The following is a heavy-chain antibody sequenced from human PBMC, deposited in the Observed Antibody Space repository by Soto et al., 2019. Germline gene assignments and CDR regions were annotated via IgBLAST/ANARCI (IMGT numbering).Heavy chain of an antibody. Sequence: GGSLRLSCAASGFTFSTYGIHWVRQAPGKGLEWVAVISYDGNNKYYADSVKGRFTISRDNSKNTLYLQMSSLRAEDTAVYYCAKSMYNXTAGFFDYWGQGTLVTVSS. CDR1: GFTFSTYG. V-gene: IGHV3-30*18. CDR3: AKSMYNXTAGFFDY. J-gene: IGHJ4*02. D-gene: IGHD1-1*01. CDR2: ISYDGNNK.